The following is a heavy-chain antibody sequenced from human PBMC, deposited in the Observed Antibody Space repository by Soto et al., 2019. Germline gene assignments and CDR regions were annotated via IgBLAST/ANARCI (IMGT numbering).Heavy chain of an antibody. CDR1: GFTFSSYG. Sequence: GGSLRLSCAASGFTFSSYGMHWVRQAPGKGLEWVAVIWYDGSNKYYADSVKGRFTISRDNSKNTLYLQMNSLRAEDTAVYYCARDMASSWYLKIYFYYYYGMDVWGQGTTVTVSS. D-gene: IGHD6-13*01. J-gene: IGHJ6*02. CDR2: IWYDGSNK. V-gene: IGHV3-33*01. CDR3: ARDMASSWYLKIYFYYYYGMDV.